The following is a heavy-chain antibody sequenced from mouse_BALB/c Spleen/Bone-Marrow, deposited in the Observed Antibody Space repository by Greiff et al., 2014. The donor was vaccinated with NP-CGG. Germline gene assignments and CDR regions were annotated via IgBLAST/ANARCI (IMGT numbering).Heavy chain of an antibody. V-gene: IGHV1-69*02. CDR3: ARSRGYYDYWYFDV. CDR2: IDPSDSYT. D-gene: IGHD2-4*01. J-gene: IGHJ1*01. CDR1: GYTFTSYW. Sequence: QVQLKESGAELVEPGASVKLSCKASGYTFTSYWMHWVKQRPGQGLEWIGEIDPSDSYTNYNQKFKGKATLTVDKSSSTAYMQLSSLTSEDSAVYYCARSRGYYDYWYFDVWGAGTTVTVSS.